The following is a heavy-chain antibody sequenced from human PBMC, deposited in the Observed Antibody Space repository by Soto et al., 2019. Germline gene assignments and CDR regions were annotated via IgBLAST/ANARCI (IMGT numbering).Heavy chain of an antibody. D-gene: IGHD5-18*01. CDR3: AGRGRDTAMVYYFDY. J-gene: IGHJ4*02. CDR1: GYSFTSYW. Sequence: EVQLVQSGAEVKKPGESLRISCKGSGYSFTSYWISWVRQMPGKGLEWMGRIDPSDSYTNYSPSFQGHVTISADKSISTAYLQWSSLKASDTAMYYCAGRGRDTAMVYYFDYWGQGTLVTVSS. V-gene: IGHV5-10-1*01. CDR2: IDPSDSYT.